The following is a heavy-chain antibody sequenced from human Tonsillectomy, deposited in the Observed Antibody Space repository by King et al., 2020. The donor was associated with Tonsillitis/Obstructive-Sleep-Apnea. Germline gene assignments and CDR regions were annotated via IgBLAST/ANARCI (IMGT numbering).Heavy chain of an antibody. J-gene: IGHJ3*02. V-gene: IGHV3-53*01. Sequence: VQLVESGGGLIQPGGSLRLSCAASGFNVSSTYMTWVRQAPGKGLEWVSIIYSGGSTYHTDSVKGRFTISRDNSKNTLHLQMNSLRGEDTAVYYCARGGRSDAFDIWGQGTMVTVSS. CDR3: ARGGRSDAFDI. CDR1: GFNVSSTY. CDR2: IYSGGST.